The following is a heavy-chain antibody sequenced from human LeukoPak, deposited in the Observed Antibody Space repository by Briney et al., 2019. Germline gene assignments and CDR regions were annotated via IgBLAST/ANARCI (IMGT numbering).Heavy chain of an antibody. D-gene: IGHD2-2*01. J-gene: IGHJ6*02. CDR1: GFTFGSYA. Sequence: HPGRSLRLSCAASGFTFGSYAMHWVRQAPGKGLEWVAVISYDGSNKYYADSVKGRFTISRDNSKNTLYLQMNSLRAEDTAVYYCARGTVVPAALAYYYYGMDVWGQGTTVTVSS. CDR2: ISYDGSNK. V-gene: IGHV3-30-3*01. CDR3: ARGTVVPAALAYYYYGMDV.